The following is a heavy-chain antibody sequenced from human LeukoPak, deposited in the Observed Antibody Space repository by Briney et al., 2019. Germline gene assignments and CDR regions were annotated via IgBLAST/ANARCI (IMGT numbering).Heavy chain of an antibody. CDR2: INPNSGGT. CDR1: GYTFTGYY. V-gene: IGHV1-2*02. Sequence: ASVKVSCKASGYTFTGYYMHWVRQAPGQGLEWMGWINPNSGGTNYVQKFQGRVTMTRDTSISTAYMELSRLRSDDTAVYYCAREITGTTDFDYWGQGTLVTVSS. CDR3: AREITGTTDFDY. D-gene: IGHD1-7*01. J-gene: IGHJ4*02.